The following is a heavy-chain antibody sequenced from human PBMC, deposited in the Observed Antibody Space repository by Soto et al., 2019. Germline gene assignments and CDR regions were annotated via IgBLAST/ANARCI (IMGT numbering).Heavy chain of an antibody. CDR3: AKGLRGHYDS. Sequence: GGSLRLSCAASGFTFSTYAMAWIRRTPGQGLEWVSSITGSGSDTYYADSVKGRFTISRDNSKNTLFLQMNSLRVEDKALYYCAKGLRGHYDSWGQGTLVTVSS. V-gene: IGHV3-23*01. CDR1: GFTFSTYA. J-gene: IGHJ4*02. CDR2: ITGSGSDT. D-gene: IGHD3-16*01.